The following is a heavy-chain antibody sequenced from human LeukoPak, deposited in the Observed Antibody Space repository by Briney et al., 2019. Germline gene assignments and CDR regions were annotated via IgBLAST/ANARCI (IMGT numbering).Heavy chain of an antibody. J-gene: IGHJ3*01. CDR1: GFTFSIYA. Sequence: PGGALRLSCAASGFTFSIYAMTWVRQAPGKGLEGVSSIRGSGDGTSYADSVKGRFNISRDNSKNTLYLQMNSLRAEDTAIYYCGRDPNGDYVGAFDFWGQGTLVTVSS. CDR3: GRDPNGDYVGAFDF. CDR2: IRGSGDGT. D-gene: IGHD4-17*01. V-gene: IGHV3-23*01.